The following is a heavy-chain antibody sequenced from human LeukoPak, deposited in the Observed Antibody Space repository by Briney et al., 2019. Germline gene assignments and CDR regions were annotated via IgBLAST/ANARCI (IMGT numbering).Heavy chain of an antibody. J-gene: IGHJ6*02. Sequence: SETLSLTCTVSGGSISSYYWSWIRQPAGKGLEWIGRIYTSGSTNYNPSLKSRVTMSVDTSKNQFSLKLSSVTAADTAVYYCARHGRSMVRGVVNGMDVWGQGTTVTVSS. CDR2: IYTSGST. D-gene: IGHD3-10*01. CDR3: ARHGRSMVRGVVNGMDV. V-gene: IGHV4-4*07. CDR1: GGSISSYY.